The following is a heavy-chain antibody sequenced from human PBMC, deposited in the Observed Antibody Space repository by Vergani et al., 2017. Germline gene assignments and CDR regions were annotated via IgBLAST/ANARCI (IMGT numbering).Heavy chain of an antibody. V-gene: IGHV3-23*01. D-gene: IGHD3-3*01. J-gene: IGHJ4*02. CDR2: ISGSGGST. CDR1: GFTFSSYA. Sequence: EVQLLESGGGLVQPGGSLRLSCAASGFTFSSYAMSWVRQAPGKGLEWVSAISGSGGSTYYADSVKGRFTISRDNSKNTLYLQMNSLRAEDTAVYYCASGITIFGVVSAPVDYWGQGTLVTVSS. CDR3: ASGITIFGVVSAPVDY.